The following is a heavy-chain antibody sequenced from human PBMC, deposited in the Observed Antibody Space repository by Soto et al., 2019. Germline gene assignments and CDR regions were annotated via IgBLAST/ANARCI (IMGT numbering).Heavy chain of an antibody. CDR1: GFTFGDYA. J-gene: IGHJ5*02. Sequence: LRLSCTASGFTFGDYAMSWFRQAPGKGLEWVGFIRSKAYGGTTEYAASVKGRFTISRDDSKSIAYLQMNSLKTEDTAVYYCTRGSITDHTDYDYVWGSYRYTSWGQGTLVTVSS. D-gene: IGHD3-16*02. V-gene: IGHV3-49*03. CDR2: IRSKAYGGTT. CDR3: TRGSITDHTDYDYVWGSYRYTS.